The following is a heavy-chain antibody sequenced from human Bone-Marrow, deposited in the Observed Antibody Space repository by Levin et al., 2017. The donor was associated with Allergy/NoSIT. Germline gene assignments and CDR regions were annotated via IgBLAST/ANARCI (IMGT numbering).Heavy chain of an antibody. CDR2: IYYIGST. J-gene: IGHJ3*01. V-gene: IGHV4-39*01. Sequence: SETLSLTCTVSGDSVSNGNYYWGWIRQPPGKGLEWIGSIYYIGSTDYNPSLKSRVTISVDTSKNHFSLKLTSVTAADTALYYCAGNGTVVTPTGGAFDLWGHGTMVIVSS. CDR3: AGNGTVVTPTGGAFDL. D-gene: IGHD4-23*01. CDR1: GDSVSNGNYY.